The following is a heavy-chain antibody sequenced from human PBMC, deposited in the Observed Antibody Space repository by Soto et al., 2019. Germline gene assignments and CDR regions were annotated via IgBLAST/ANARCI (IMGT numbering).Heavy chain of an antibody. D-gene: IGHD6-19*01. Sequence: SETLSLTCTVSGGSISSSSYYWGWIRQPPGKGLEWIGSIYYSGSTYYNPSLKSRVTISVDTSKNQFSLKLSSVTAADTAVYYCARQGIAVAGTCYYGMDVWRQGTTVTVS. CDR1: GGSISSSSYY. V-gene: IGHV4-39*01. J-gene: IGHJ6*02. CDR3: ARQGIAVAGTCYYGMDV. CDR2: IYYSGST.